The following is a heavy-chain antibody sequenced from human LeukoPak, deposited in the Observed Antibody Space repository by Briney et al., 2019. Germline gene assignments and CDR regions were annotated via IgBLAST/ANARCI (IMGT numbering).Heavy chain of an antibody. CDR1: GGSISSYY. V-gene: IGHV4-59*01. Sequence: SQTLSLTCTVSGGSISSYYWSWIRQPPGKGLEWIGYIDYSGSANYNPSLKSRVTISVDTSKNQFSRKLTSVTAADTAVYYCARVENYGSGSSEYWFDPWGQGTLVTVSS. CDR2: IDYSGSA. CDR3: ARVENYGSGSSEYWFDP. J-gene: IGHJ5*02. D-gene: IGHD3-10*01.